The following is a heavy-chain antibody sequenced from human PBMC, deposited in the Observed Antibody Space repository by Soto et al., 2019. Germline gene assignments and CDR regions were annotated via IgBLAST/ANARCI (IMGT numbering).Heavy chain of an antibody. Sequence: GGSLRLSCAASGFTFDDYAMHWVRQAPGKGLEWVSTISTTYKIYYTDSVNGRFTISRDNAQNSLYLEMNSLRVEDTAVYYCARDGSGWSRSPWGQGTLVTVS. CDR2: ISTTYKI. J-gene: IGHJ5*02. V-gene: IGHV3-21*01. CDR3: ARDGSGWSRSP. CDR1: GFTFDDYA. D-gene: IGHD6-19*01.